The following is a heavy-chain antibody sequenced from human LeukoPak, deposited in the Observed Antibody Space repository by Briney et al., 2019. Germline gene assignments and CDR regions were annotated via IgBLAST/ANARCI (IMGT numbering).Heavy chain of an antibody. J-gene: IGHJ3*02. CDR2: IYYSGST. CDR3: AREGRGPTPRGAFDI. CDR1: GGSISSGGYY. D-gene: IGHD3-10*01. Sequence: PSQTLSLTCTVSGGSISSGGYYWSWIRQHPGKGLEWIGYIYYSGSTYYNPSLKSRVTISVDTSKNQFSLKLSSVTAADTAVYYCAREGRGPTPRGAFDIWGQGTMVTVSS. V-gene: IGHV4-31*03.